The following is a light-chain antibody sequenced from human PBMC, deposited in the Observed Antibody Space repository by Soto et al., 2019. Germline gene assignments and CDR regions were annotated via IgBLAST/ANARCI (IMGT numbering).Light chain of an antibody. CDR1: QSVSSSY. Sequence: ESVLAQSPGTLSLSPGDRATVSCRASQSVSSSYLAWYQQKPGQAPRLLIYDSSSRATGIPDRFSGSGSGTDFTLIISRLEPEDFAVYYCQQYGRSPWTFGQGTKVDIK. CDR2: DSS. J-gene: IGKJ1*01. V-gene: IGKV3-20*01. CDR3: QQYGRSPWT.